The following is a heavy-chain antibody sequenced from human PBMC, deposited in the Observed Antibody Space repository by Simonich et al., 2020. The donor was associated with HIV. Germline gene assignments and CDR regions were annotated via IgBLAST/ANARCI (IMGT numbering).Heavy chain of an antibody. D-gene: IGHD5-12*01. CDR3: ARRTGYDLDY. J-gene: IGHJ4*02. CDR2: IKHSERT. CDR1: GGSFSGYD. V-gene: IGHV4-34*01. Sequence: QVHLQQWGAGLLKPSETLSLTCAVYGGSFSGYDWTWIPQPPGKGLEWFGEIKHSERTDDNPTLNSRDTISVDTSKNQFSLKLSSVTAADTAVYYCARRTGYDLDYWGQGTLVTVSS.